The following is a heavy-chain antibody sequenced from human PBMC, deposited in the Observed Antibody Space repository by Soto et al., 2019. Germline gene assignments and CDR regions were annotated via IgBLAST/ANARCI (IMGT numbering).Heavy chain of an antibody. Sequence: GGSLRLSCAASGFTFSSYAMHWVRQAPGKGLEWVAVISYDGSNKYYADSVKGRFTISRDNSKNTLYLQMNSLRAEDTAVYYCARGRDRSSWKYYYYGMDVWGQGTTVTVSS. CDR1: GFTFSSYA. J-gene: IGHJ6*02. D-gene: IGHD6-13*01. CDR3: ARGRDRSSWKYYYYGMDV. CDR2: ISYDGSNK. V-gene: IGHV3-30-3*01.